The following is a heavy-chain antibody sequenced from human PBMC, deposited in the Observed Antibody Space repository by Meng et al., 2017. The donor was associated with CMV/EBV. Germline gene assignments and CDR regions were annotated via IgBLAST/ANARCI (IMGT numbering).Heavy chain of an antibody. V-gene: IGHV1-2*02. CDR1: GYTFTGYY. D-gene: IGHD6-19*01. CDR3: ARARKSPVAGTSRGNYFDY. J-gene: IGHJ4*02. CDR2: INPNSGGT. Sequence: GESLKISCKASGYTFTGYYMHWVRQAPGQGLEWMGWINPNSGGTNYAQKFQGRVTMTRDTSISTAYMELSRLRSDDTAVYYCARARKSPVAGTSRGNYFDYWGQGTLVTVSS.